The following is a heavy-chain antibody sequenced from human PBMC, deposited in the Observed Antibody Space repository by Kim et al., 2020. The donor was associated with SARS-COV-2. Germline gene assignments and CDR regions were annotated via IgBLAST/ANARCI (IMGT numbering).Heavy chain of an antibody. Sequence: SETLSLICTVSGGSFSSYRWSWIRQSAGKGLEWIGRIYASGSTNYNPSLKSRLTMSVDASQHQMSLKLSSVTAADTAMYYCARQVAGTDRRFDYWGQGILVTVSS. CDR3: ARQVAGTDRRFDY. J-gene: IGHJ4*02. D-gene: IGHD6-19*01. CDR2: IYASGST. V-gene: IGHV4-4*07. CDR1: GGSFSSYR.